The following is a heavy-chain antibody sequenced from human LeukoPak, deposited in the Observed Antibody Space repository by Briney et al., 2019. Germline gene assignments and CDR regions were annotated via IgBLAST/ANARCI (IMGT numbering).Heavy chain of an antibody. Sequence: PGGSLRLSCAASGFTFSSYEMNWVRQAPGKGLEWVGRIKSKTDGGTTDYAAPVKGRFTISRDDSKNTLYLQMNSLKTEDTAVYYCTTDGWELYYPPSFDYWGQGTLVTVSS. CDR3: TTDGWELYYPPSFDY. D-gene: IGHD1-26*01. J-gene: IGHJ4*02. V-gene: IGHV3-15*01. CDR1: GFTFSSYE. CDR2: IKSKTDGGTT.